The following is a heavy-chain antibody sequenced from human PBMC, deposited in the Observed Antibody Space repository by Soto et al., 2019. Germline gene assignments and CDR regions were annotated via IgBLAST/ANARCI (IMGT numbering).Heavy chain of an antibody. Sequence: GGSLRLSCAASGFTFSSSAMHWVRQAPGKGLEWMAVISYDGSNKYYADSVKGRFTISRDNSKNMLYLQMNSLRAEDTAVYYCARVREGVFINYSSYGMDVWGQGPTVTVSS. V-gene: IGHV3-30-3*01. CDR1: GFTFSSSA. CDR2: ISYDGSNK. CDR3: ARVREGVFINYSSYGMDV. J-gene: IGHJ6*02. D-gene: IGHD3-3*01.